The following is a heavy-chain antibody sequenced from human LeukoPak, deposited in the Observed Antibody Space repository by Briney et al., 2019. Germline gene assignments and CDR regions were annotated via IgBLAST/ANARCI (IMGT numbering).Heavy chain of an antibody. CDR3: ARCSTGTYYYYYYMDV. J-gene: IGHJ6*03. V-gene: IGHV4-4*07. D-gene: IGHD1-1*01. CDR2: IYTSGST. Sequence: KPSETLSLTCTVSGGSISSYYWSWLRQPAGKGLEWIGRIYTSGSTNYNPSLKSRVTMSVDTSKNQFSLKLSSVTAADTALYYCARCSTGTYYYYYYMDVWGKGTTVTVSS. CDR1: GGSISSYY.